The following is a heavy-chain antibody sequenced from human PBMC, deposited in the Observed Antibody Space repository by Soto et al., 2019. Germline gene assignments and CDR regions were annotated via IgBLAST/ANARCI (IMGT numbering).Heavy chain of an antibody. Sequence: SETLSLTCTVSGGSVSSGSYYWSWIRQPPGKGLEWIGYIYYSGSTNYNPSLKSRVTISVDTSKNQFSLKLSSVTAADTAVYYCARVVVAFLHYMDVRGKGTTVTVSS. CDR1: GGSVSSGSYY. CDR2: IYYSGST. J-gene: IGHJ6*03. V-gene: IGHV4-61*01. D-gene: IGHD2-15*01. CDR3: ARVVVAFLHYMDV.